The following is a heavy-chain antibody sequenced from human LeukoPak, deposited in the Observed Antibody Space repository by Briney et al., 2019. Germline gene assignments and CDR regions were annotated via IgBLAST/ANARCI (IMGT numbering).Heavy chain of an antibody. Sequence: GGSLRLSCEASGFTFSSYAMHWVRQAPGKGLEWVAVISYDGSNKYYADSVKGRFTISRDNSKNTLYLQMNSLRAEDTAVYYCARDKIPPRVGATPVFQHWGQGTLVTVSS. V-gene: IGHV3-30*01. CDR1: GFTFSSYA. J-gene: IGHJ1*01. D-gene: IGHD1-26*01. CDR2: ISYDGSNK. CDR3: ARDKIPPRVGATPVFQH.